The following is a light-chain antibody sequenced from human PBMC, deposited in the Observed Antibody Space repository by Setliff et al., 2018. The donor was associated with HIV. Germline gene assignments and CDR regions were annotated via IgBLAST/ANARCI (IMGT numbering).Light chain of an antibody. Sequence: QSALTQPASVSGSPGQSVTISCTGTSSDVGGYNRVSWYQQPPGTAPKLMIYEVNNRPSGVPDRFSGSKSGNTASLTISGSQSSREEEADYYCSSYSSTSTLYVFGTGTKVTVL. V-gene: IGLV2-18*02. J-gene: IGLJ1*01. CDR2: EVN. CDR3: SSYSSTSTLYV. CDR1: SSDVGGYNR.